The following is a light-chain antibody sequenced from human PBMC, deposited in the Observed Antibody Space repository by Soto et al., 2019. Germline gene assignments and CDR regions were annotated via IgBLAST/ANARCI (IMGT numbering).Light chain of an antibody. J-gene: IGLJ3*02. CDR3: QSYDNSLSAWV. CDR1: TSNIGTHWP. Sequence: QSVLTQPPSVSGAPGQKVTISCTGSTSNIGTHWPVHWFQQLPGTAPKLLIYDNTNRPSGVPDRFSGSKSGTSASLAITGLQAEDDADYYCQSYDNSLSAWVFGGGTKLTVL. V-gene: IGLV1-40*01. CDR2: DNT.